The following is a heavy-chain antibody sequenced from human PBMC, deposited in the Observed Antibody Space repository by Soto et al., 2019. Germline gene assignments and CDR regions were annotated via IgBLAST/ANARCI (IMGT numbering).Heavy chain of an antibody. D-gene: IGHD5-18*01. CDR3: ARHSTERDTAMAGRTGDY. J-gene: IGHJ4*02. CDR2: IDPSDSYT. Sequence: PGESLKISGKGSGSSFTSYWISWVRQMPGKGLEWMGRIDPSDSYTNYSPSFQGHVTISADKSISTAYLQWSSLKASDTAMYYCARHSTERDTAMAGRTGDYWGQGTLVTVSS. V-gene: IGHV5-10-1*01. CDR1: GSSFTSYW.